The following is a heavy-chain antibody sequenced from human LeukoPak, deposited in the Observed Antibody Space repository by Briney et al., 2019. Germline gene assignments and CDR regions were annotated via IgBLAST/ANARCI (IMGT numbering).Heavy chain of an antibody. D-gene: IGHD2-2*01. CDR2: IYHNGDT. Sequence: SETLSLTCAVSGYSISSGCNWGGIRQPPGEGLEWIASIYHNGDTYYNSSLKSRVTISVDTSKNQFSLKVSSVTAADADMYYCASQGSCSNTNSNRSFDLWGQGTLVTVSS. CDR1: GYSISSGCN. J-gene: IGHJ5*02. CDR3: ASQGSCSNTNSNRSFDL. V-gene: IGHV4-38-2*01.